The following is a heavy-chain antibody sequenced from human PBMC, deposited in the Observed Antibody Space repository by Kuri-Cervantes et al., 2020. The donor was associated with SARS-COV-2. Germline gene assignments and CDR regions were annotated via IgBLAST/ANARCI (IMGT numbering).Heavy chain of an antibody. V-gene: IGHV3-7*01. CDR2: IKEDGGIK. Sequence: GGSLRLSCAASGFTFNSYFMSWLRQAPGKGLEWVANIKEDGGIKYYVDSVKDRLTISRDNAEKSVYLQMNSLRAEDTAVYYCARYVRPPSQNNYYMDVWGKGTTVTVSS. J-gene: IGHJ6*03. CDR3: ARYVRPPSQNNYYMDV. CDR1: GFTFNSYF. D-gene: IGHD1/OR15-1a*01.